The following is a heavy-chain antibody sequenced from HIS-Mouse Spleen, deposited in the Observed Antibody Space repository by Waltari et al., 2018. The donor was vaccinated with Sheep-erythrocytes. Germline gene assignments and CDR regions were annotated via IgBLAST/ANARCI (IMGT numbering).Heavy chain of an antibody. Sequence: QVQLQESGPGLVKPSETLSLTCTVSGGPISSYYWSWIRQPPGKGLEWIGYIYYSGSTNHNPSLKSRVTISVDTSKNQFSLKLSSVTAADTAVYYCARFSRPRFWPVGATAFDIWGQGTMVTVSS. D-gene: IGHD1-26*01. V-gene: IGHV4-59*08. CDR1: GGPISSYY. CDR3: ARFSRPRFWPVGATAFDI. J-gene: IGHJ3*02. CDR2: IYYSGST.